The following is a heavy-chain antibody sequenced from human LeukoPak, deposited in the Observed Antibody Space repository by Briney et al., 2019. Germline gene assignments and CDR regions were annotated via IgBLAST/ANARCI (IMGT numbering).Heavy chain of an antibody. D-gene: IGHD2-8*01. CDR2: VSLSGLT. Sequence: PSEIASLVCGVTGGSITSTNWWSWVSQPPGQGLEWIGEVSLSGLTNYNPSLSSLVIMALDTSKNHLSLNLTSVTAADTAVYYCSRENGAFSPFGYWGQGTLVTVPS. CDR3: SRENGAFSPFGY. J-gene: IGHJ4*02. V-gene: IGHV4-4*02. CDR1: GGSITSTNW.